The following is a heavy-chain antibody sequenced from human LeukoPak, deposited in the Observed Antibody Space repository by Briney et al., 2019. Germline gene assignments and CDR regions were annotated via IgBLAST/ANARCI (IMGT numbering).Heavy chain of an antibody. J-gene: IGHJ4*02. CDR3: AKDIRDGSGTYGYFDY. V-gene: IGHV3-23*01. D-gene: IGHD3-10*01. CDR2: ISGSGGRT. CDR1: AFTFSSYA. Sequence: GGSLRLSCATSAFTFSSYAMSWVRQAPGKWLECDSGISGSGGRTYYADAAKGRFTISRDNSKNTLYLQIKSLRVEDTAIYYCAKDIRDGSGTYGYFDYWGQGTLVTVSS.